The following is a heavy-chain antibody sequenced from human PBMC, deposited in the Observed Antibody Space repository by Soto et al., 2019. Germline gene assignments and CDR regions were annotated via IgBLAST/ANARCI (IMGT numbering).Heavy chain of an antibody. CDR2: ISYDGSNK. V-gene: IGHV3-30*18. J-gene: IGHJ6*02. CDR1: GFTFSSYG. Sequence: GGSLRLSCAASGFTFSSYGMHWVRQAAGKGLEWVAVISYDGSNKYYADSVKGRFTISRDNSKNTLYLQMNSLRAEDTAVYYCAKGRELPYYYYYYYGMDVWGQGTTVTVSS. CDR3: AKGRELPYYYYYYYGMDV. D-gene: IGHD1-26*01.